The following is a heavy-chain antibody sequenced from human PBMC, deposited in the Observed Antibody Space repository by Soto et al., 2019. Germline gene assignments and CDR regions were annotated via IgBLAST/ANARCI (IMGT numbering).Heavy chain of an antibody. CDR3: AKDPIVVVTATPDY. D-gene: IGHD2-21*02. V-gene: IGHV4-30-2*01. J-gene: IGHJ4*02. Sequence: SETLSLTCAVSGGSISSGGYSWSWIRQPPGKGLEWIGYMYHSGSTYYNPSLKSRVTISIDRSKNQFSLKLSSVTAADTAVYYCAKDPIVVVTATPDYWGQGTLVTVSS. CDR2: MYHSGST. CDR1: GGSISSGGYS.